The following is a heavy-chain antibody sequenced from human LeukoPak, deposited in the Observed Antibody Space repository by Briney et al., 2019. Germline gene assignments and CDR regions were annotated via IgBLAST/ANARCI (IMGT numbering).Heavy chain of an antibody. CDR1: GFTFSSYW. CDR2: ISYDGTSK. V-gene: IGHV3-30*14. D-gene: IGHD3-22*01. Sequence: GGSLRLSCAASGFTFSSYWMSWVRQAPGRGLEWVALISYDGTSKYYADSVKGRFTISRDNSKNTLYLQMNSLRAEDTAVYYCARETTYYYDSSGYYYEGGAFDIWGQGTMVTVSS. J-gene: IGHJ3*02. CDR3: ARETTYYYDSSGYYYEGGAFDI.